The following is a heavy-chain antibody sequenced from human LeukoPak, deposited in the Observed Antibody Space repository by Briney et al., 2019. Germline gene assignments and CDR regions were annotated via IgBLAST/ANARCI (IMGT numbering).Heavy chain of an antibody. CDR2: IIPIFGTA. J-gene: IGHJ6*04. CDR1: GGTFSSYA. V-gene: IGHV1-69*13. D-gene: IGHD3-10*01. CDR3: HYGSGSYYNVGGYYYYGMDV. Sequence: SVKVSCTASGGTFSSYAISWVRQAPGQGLEWMGGIIPIFGTANYAQKFQGRVTITADESTSTAYMELRSLRSEGTAVYYCHYGSGSYYNVGGYYYYGMDVWGKGTTVTVSS.